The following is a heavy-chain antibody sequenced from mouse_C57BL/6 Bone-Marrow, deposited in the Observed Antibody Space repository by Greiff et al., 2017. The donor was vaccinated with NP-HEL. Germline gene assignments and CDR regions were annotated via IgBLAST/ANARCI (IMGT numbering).Heavy chain of an antibody. CDR2: IRSKSNNYAT. D-gene: IGHD1-1*01. CDR3: LSRFITTVGGGY. J-gene: IGHJ2*01. Sequence: EVKLMESGGGLVQPKGSLTLSCAASGFSFTTYAMNWVRQAPGKGLEWVARIRSKSNNYATYYADSVKDRITISRDESEIMPYQQMKNLKTEHTAMYYCLSRFITTVGGGYWGQGPTLTVSA. V-gene: IGHV10-1*01. CDR1: GFSFTTYA.